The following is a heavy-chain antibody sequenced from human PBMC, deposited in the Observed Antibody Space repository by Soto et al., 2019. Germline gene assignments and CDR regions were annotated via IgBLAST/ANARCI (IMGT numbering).Heavy chain of an antibody. J-gene: IGHJ4*02. CDR2: ISSSSSYI. Sequence: PGGSLRLSCAASGFTFSSYSMNWVRQAPGKGLEWVSSISSSSSYIYYADSVKGGFTISRDNAKNPLYLQMNSLRAEDTAVYYCARDFASSGYYPGAYWGQGTLVTVSS. V-gene: IGHV3-21*01. CDR3: ARDFASSGYYPGAY. CDR1: GFTFSSYS. D-gene: IGHD3-22*01.